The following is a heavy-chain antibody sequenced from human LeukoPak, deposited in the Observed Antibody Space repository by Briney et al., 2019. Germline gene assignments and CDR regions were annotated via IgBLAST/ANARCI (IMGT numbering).Heavy chain of an antibody. D-gene: IGHD3-10*01. V-gene: IGHV3-13*04. J-gene: IGHJ4*02. CDR2: IGTVGDT. CDR1: GFTFSSYD. Sequence: SGGSLRLSCAASGFTFSSYDMHWVRQVTGKGLEWVSAIGTVGDTYYSGSVKGRFTISRENAKNSLYLQMNSLRAGDTAVYYCAREVSGSGINPLDYWGQGTLVTVSS. CDR3: AREVSGSGINPLDY.